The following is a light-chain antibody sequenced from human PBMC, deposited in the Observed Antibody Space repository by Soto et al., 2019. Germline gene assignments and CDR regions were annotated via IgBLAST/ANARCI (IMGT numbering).Light chain of an antibody. J-gene: IGKJ5*01. V-gene: IGKV3-20*01. CDR1: QSVSSSY. Sequence: EIVLTQSPATLSLSPGERATLTCRASQSVSSSYLAWYQQKPGQAPRLLIYGASSRATGIPDRFSGSGSGTDFTLIISRLEPEDFAVYYCQQYGSSPTFGQGTRLEI. CDR3: QQYGSSPT. CDR2: GAS.